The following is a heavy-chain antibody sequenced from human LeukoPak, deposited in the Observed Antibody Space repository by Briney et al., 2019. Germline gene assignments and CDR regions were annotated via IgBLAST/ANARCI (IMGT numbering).Heavy chain of an antibody. V-gene: IGHV1-69*06. CDR2: IIPIFDTA. J-gene: IGHJ6*03. D-gene: IGHD3-16*01. Sequence: ASVKVSCKASGDSLSNYAISWVRQAPGQGLEWMGRIIPIFDTASYAESFQGRATITADITSNTAYMELSSLTSENTAVYFCAGQGGVRQDYYMDVWGNGTTVTVSS. CDR1: GDSLSNYA. CDR3: AGQGGVRQDYYMDV.